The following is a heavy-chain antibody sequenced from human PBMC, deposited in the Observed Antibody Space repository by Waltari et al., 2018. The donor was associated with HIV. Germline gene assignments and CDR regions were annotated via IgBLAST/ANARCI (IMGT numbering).Heavy chain of an antibody. D-gene: IGHD3-22*01. V-gene: IGHV1-18*01. J-gene: IGHJ4*02. Sequence: QVHLVQSGAELRKPGASVTVSCKASGYNFTNYGITWVRQAPGQGLEWMGWISGYKGDTKDAQKVRGRVTMTTDTSTSTAYLEMGSLRFDDTAVYYCARDHYYGSSGYYSDYWGQGTLVTVSS. CDR2: ISGYKGDT. CDR3: ARDHYYGSSGYYSDY. CDR1: GYNFTNYG.